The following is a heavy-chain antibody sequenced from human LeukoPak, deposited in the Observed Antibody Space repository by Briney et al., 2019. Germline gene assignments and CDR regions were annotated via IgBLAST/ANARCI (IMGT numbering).Heavy chain of an antibody. D-gene: IGHD2-2*01. CDR1: DGSIRSFY. J-gene: IGHJ3*02. CDR2: IYYSGST. Sequence: SETLSLTCSVSDGSIRSFYWTWIRQPPGKGLEWIGYIYYSGSTNYNPSLKSRVTISVDRSKNQFSLKLSSVTAADTAVYYCARACTPDAFDIWGQGTMVTVSS. V-gene: IGHV4-59*12. CDR3: ARACTPDAFDI.